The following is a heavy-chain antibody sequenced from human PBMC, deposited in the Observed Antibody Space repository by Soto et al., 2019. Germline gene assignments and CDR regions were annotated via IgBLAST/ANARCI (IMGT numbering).Heavy chain of an antibody. CDR1: GYHFPAYG. J-gene: IGHJ4*02. D-gene: IGHD3-9*01. CDR3: ATTSYFDLSHFAY. V-gene: IGHV1-18*01. CDR2: ISAYNGNS. Sequence: QVQLVQSGAEVKKPGASVKVSCKSSGYHFPAYGISWVRQAPGQGLEWMGWISAYNGNSNYAQKLQGRVTMTTDTSTNTAYMELRSLRSDDTAVYYCATTSYFDLSHFAYWGQGTLVTVSS.